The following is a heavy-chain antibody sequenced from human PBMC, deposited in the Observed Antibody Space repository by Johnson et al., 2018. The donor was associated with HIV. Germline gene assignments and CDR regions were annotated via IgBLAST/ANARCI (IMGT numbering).Heavy chain of an antibody. V-gene: IGHV3-11*01. J-gene: IGHJ3*02. D-gene: IGHD2-2*01. CDR2: ISSSGYST. CDR1: TFTFSGYN. CDR3: ATSRVLLYQPLRPHAFDI. Sequence: QVHLVESGGGLVRPGGSLRLSCVASTFTFSGYNMAWIRQAPGKGLECLSYISSSGYSTYYTDSVKGRFTISRDNSRNTLYLQMNSLRAEDTAVYYCATSRVLLYQPLRPHAFDIWGQGTMVTVS.